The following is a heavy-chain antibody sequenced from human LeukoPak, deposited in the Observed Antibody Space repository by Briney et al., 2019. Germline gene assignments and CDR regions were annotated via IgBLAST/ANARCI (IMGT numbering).Heavy chain of an antibody. D-gene: IGHD3-22*01. CDR1: GGSISSYY. CDR3: ARDRMVRDYYDSSGYYFFDY. J-gene: IGHJ4*02. CDR2: IYTSGST. V-gene: IGHV4-4*07. Sequence: SETLSLTCTVSGGSISSYYWSWIRQPAGKGLEWIGRIYTSGSTNYNPSLKSRVTMSVDTSKNQFSLKLSSVTAADTAVYYCARDRMVRDYYDSSGYYFFDYWGQGTLVTVSS.